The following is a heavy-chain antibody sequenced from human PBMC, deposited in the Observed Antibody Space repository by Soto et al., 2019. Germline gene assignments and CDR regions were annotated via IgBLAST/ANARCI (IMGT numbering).Heavy chain of an antibody. Sequence: GFPRLSCSASGFTFMRYGMHWVRQAPGKGLEWVAVISYDGSNKYYADSVKGRFTISRDNSKNTLYLQMNSLRAEDTAVYYCAKANGGIAAAGTGYYYYYGMDVWGQGTTVTVSS. CDR1: GFTFMRYG. D-gene: IGHD6-13*01. V-gene: IGHV3-30*18. CDR2: ISYDGSNK. CDR3: AKANGGIAAAGTGYYYYYGMDV. J-gene: IGHJ6*02.